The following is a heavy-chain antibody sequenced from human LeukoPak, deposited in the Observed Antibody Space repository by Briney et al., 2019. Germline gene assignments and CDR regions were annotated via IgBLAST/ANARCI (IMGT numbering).Heavy chain of an antibody. Sequence: SQTLSLTCTVSGGSISSGDYYWSWIRQPPGEGLGWIGYIYYSGSTYYNPSLKSRVTISVDTSKNQFSLTLSSVTAADTAVYYCARDRQYCSGGSCYPEWFDPWGQGTLVTVSS. CDR3: ARDRQYCSGGSCYPEWFDP. CDR2: IYYSGST. CDR1: GGSISSGDYY. D-gene: IGHD2-15*01. J-gene: IGHJ5*02. V-gene: IGHV4-30-4*01.